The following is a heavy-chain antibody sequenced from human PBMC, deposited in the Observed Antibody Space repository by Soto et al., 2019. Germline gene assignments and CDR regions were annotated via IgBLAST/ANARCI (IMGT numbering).Heavy chain of an antibody. Sequence: QVQLQESGPGLVKPSQTLSLTCTVSGDSISSGDYYWSWIRQPPGKGLEWIGYIYYSGSTYYNPSLKSRVTISVDTSKNQFSLKLSSVTAADTAVYYCARDWRAVAGTFDYWGQGTLVTVSS. CDR1: GDSISSGDYY. V-gene: IGHV4-30-4*01. CDR2: IYYSGST. J-gene: IGHJ4*02. CDR3: ARDWRAVAGTFDY. D-gene: IGHD6-19*01.